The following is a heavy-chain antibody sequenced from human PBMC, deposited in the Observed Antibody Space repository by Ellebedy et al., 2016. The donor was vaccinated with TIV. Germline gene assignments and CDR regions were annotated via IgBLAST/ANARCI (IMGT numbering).Heavy chain of an antibody. CDR2: IASSSSSI. CDR1: GFIFSDHY. V-gene: IGHV3-48*01. Sequence: PGGSLRLSCAASGFIFSDHYMTWVRQAPGKGLEWISFIASSSSSIYYAESVKGRFTISRVNADNSLFLQMNSLRAEDTAKYYCTRSVGKSGNSGFSYAFDVWGQGTMVTVSS. D-gene: IGHD4-23*01. CDR3: TRSVGKSGNSGFSYAFDV. J-gene: IGHJ3*01.